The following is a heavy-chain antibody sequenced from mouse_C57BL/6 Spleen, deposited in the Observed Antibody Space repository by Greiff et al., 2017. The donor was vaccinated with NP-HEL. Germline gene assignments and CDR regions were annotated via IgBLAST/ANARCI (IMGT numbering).Heavy chain of an antibody. Sequence: EVQLVESGAELVRPGASVKLSCTASGFNIKDDYMHWVKQRPEQGLEWIGWIDPENGDTEYASKFQGKATITADTSSNTAYLQLSSLTSEDTAVYYCTPSLYYGSSPTLMDYWGQGTSVTVSS. V-gene: IGHV14-4*01. CDR3: TPSLYYGSSPTLMDY. CDR2: IDPENGDT. D-gene: IGHD1-1*01. CDR1: GFNIKDDY. J-gene: IGHJ4*01.